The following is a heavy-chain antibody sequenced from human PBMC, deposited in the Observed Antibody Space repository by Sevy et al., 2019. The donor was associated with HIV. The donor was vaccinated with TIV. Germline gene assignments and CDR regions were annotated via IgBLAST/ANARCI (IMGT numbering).Heavy chain of an antibody. CDR1: GFTFSSYG. CDR3: ARDQQDSSYGMDV. D-gene: IGHD6-13*01. V-gene: IGHV3-33*01. CDR2: IWYDGSNK. J-gene: IGHJ6*02. Sequence: GGSLRLSCAASGFTFSSYGMHWVRQAPGKGLEWVAVIWYDGSNKYYAYSVKGRFTISRDNSKNTLYLQMNSLRAEDTAVYYCARDQQDSSYGMDVWGQGTTVTVSS.